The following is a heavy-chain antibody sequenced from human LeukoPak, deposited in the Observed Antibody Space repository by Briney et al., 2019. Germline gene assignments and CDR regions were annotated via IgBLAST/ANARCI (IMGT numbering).Heavy chain of an antibody. CDR1: GFTFSSYW. D-gene: IGHD4-17*01. CDR2: IYSGGTT. V-gene: IGHV3-66*01. CDR3: ARGTVTAVKYYYYYMDV. Sequence: GGSLRLSCAASGFTFSSYWMSWVRQAPGKGLEWVSVIYSGGTTNYADSVKGRFTISRDNSKSTLYLQMNSLRAEDTAVYYCARGTVTAVKYYYYYMDVWGKGTTVTVSS. J-gene: IGHJ6*03.